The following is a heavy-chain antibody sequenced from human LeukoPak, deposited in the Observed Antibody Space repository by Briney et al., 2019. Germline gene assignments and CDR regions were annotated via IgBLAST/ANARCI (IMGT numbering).Heavy chain of an antibody. CDR3: ARDGALAAADY. CDR1: GFTFSSYS. Sequence: GGSLRLSCAASGFTFSSYSMNWVRQAPGKGLEWVSYISSSSSTIYYADSVKGRFTISRDNAKNSLYLQMNSLRAEDTAVYYCARDGALAAADYWGQGTLVTVSS. J-gene: IGHJ4*02. V-gene: IGHV3-48*04. D-gene: IGHD6-13*01. CDR2: ISSSSSTI.